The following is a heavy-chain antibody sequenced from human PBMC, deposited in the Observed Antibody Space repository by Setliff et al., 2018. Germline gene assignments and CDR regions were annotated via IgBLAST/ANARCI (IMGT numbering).Heavy chain of an antibody. V-gene: IGHV1-69*05. CDR2: TIPVFGTT. CDR1: GGTFSSYG. Sequence: ASVKVSCKASGGTFSSYGISWVRQAPGQGLEWMGGTIPVFGTTDYAQKFQGRVTIMTDESTSTAYMELSSRTSEDTAVYYCAREGVHTWSSKDYHYYMDVWGRGTTVTVSS. J-gene: IGHJ6*03. D-gene: IGHD2-21*01. CDR3: AREGVHTWSSKDYHYYMDV.